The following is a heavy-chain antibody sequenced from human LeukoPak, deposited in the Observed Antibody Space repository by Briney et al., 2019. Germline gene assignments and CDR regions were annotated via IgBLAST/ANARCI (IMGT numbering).Heavy chain of an antibody. Sequence: SETLSLTCAVSGGSISSSNWWSWVRQPPGKGLEWIGEIFHSGSTNYNPSPKSRVTISVDKSKNQFSLKLNSVTAADTAVYYCARMGYDCSSTSCYGGKEYYFDYWGQGTLVTVSS. CDR3: ARMGYDCSSTSCYGGKEYYFDY. J-gene: IGHJ4*02. CDR2: IFHSGST. D-gene: IGHD2-2*01. CDR1: GGSISSSNW. V-gene: IGHV4-4*02.